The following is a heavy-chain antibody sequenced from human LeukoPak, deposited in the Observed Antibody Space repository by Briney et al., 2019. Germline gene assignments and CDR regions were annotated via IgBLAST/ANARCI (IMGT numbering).Heavy chain of an antibody. J-gene: IGHJ5*02. CDR2: IIPIFGTA. Sequence: SVKVSCKASGGTFSSYAISWVRQAPGQGLEWMGGIIPIFGTANYAQKFQGRVTITTDESTSTAYMELSSLGSEDTAVYYCARGSGSYYANNWFDPWGQGTLVTVSS. CDR3: ARGSGSYYANNWFDP. CDR1: GGTFSSYA. V-gene: IGHV1-69*05. D-gene: IGHD1-26*01.